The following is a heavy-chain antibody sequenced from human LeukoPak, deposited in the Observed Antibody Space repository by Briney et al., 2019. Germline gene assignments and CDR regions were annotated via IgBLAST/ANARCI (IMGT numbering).Heavy chain of an antibody. J-gene: IGHJ4*02. V-gene: IGHV3-23*01. Sequence: GGSLRLSCAASGFTFSIYAMSWVRQAPGRGLEGGSTIRGSGGSTYYADSVKGRFTISRDISKNTLYLQMNSLRAEDTALYYCAKGYCSRTSCPLDSWGQGTLVTVSS. CDR1: GFTFSIYA. CDR3: AKGYCSRTSCPLDS. D-gene: IGHD2-2*01. CDR2: IRGSGGST.